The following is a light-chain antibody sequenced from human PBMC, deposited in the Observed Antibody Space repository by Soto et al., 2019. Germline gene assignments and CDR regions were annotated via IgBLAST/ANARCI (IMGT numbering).Light chain of an antibody. CDR1: SSDVGGYYY. V-gene: IGLV2-14*01. CDR3: SSYTSSDTRV. CDR2: DVV. J-gene: IGLJ2*01. Sequence: QSALTRPASVSGSPGKSMTISCAGTSSDVGGYYYGSWYQKCPGKASKVMIYDVVNRPSGVSNRFSGSKSGNTAFLTISGLQAEDEAAYSCSSYTSSDTRVFRGGTQLTVL.